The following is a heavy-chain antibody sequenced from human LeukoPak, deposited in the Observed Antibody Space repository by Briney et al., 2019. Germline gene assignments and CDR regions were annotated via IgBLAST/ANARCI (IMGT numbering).Heavy chain of an antibody. CDR2: IIPIFGTA. D-gene: IGHD3-3*01. Sequence: SVKVSCKASGGTFSSSAISWVRQAPGQGLEWMGGIIPIFGTANYAQKFQGRVTITTDESTSTAYMELSSLRSEDTAVYYCARNRFLEWLSRRSDYYYYYMDVRGKGTTVTVSS. V-gene: IGHV1-69*05. J-gene: IGHJ6*03. CDR1: GGTFSSSA. CDR3: ARNRFLEWLSRRSDYYYYYMDV.